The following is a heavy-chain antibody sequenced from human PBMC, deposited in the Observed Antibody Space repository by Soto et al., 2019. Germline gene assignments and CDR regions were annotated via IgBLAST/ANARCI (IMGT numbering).Heavy chain of an antibody. CDR1: GFPFSSYA. V-gene: IGHV3-30*04. J-gene: IGHJ6*02. Sequence: GGSLRLSCAASGFPFSSYAMHWVRQAPGKGLEWVAVISYDGSNKYYADSVKGRFTISRDNSKNTRYLQMNSLRAEDTAVYFCAKARLSESYYYYYGMDVWGQGTTVTVSS. CDR2: ISYDGSNK. CDR3: AKARLSESYYYYYGMDV.